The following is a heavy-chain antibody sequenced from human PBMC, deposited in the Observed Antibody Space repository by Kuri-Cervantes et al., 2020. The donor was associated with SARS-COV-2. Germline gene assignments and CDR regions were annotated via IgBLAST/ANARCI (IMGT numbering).Heavy chain of an antibody. CDR1: GGPFSGYY. J-gene: IGHJ6*03. CDR2: INHSGST. D-gene: IGHD6-13*01. CDR3: ARVRGSHYYYYYMDV. Sequence: GSLRLSCAVYGGPFSGYYWSWIRQPPGKGLEWIGEINHSGSTNYNPSLKSRVTISVDTSKNQFSLKLSSVTAADTAVYYCARVRGSHYYYYYMDVWGKGTTVTVSS. V-gene: IGHV4-34*01.